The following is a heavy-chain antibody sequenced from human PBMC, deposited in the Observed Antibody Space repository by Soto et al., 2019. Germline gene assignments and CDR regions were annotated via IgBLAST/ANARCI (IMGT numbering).Heavy chain of an antibody. D-gene: IGHD4-17*01. J-gene: IGHJ5*02. Sequence: PGESLKISCKGSGYSFTSYWIGWVRHMPGKGLEWMGIIYPGDSDTRYSPSFQGQVTISADRSISTAYLQWSSLKASDTAVYYCAKLGPTVTTRRNWFDPWGQGTLVTVSS. CDR1: GYSFTSYW. V-gene: IGHV5-51*01. CDR2: IYPGDSDT. CDR3: AKLGPTVTTRRNWFDP.